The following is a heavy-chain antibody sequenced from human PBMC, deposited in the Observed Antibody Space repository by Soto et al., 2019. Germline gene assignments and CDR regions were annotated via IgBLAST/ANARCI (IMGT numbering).Heavy chain of an antibody. Sequence: GGSLRLSCAASGFTFSSYAMSWVRQAPGKGLEWVSAISGSGGSTYYADSVKGRFTISRDNSKNTLYLQMNSLRAEDTAVYYCAKVSYSSSWYGSDHDAFDIWGQGTMVTVSS. D-gene: IGHD6-13*01. V-gene: IGHV3-23*01. CDR1: GFTFSSYA. CDR2: ISGSGGST. CDR3: AKVSYSSSWYGSDHDAFDI. J-gene: IGHJ3*02.